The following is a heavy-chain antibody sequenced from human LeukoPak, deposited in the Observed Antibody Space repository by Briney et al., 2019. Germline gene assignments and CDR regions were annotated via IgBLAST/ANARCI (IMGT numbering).Heavy chain of an antibody. CDR2: ISSSSSYI. J-gene: IGHJ4*02. V-gene: IGHV3-21*01. D-gene: IGHD6-13*01. CDR1: GFTFSSYS. CDR3: ARDSGIAAAFDY. Sequence: GGSLRLSCAASGFTFSSYSMNWVRQAPGKGLEWVSSISSSSSYIYYADPVKGRFTISRDNAKNSLYLQMNSLRAEDTAVYYCARDSGIAAAFDYWGQGTLVTVSS.